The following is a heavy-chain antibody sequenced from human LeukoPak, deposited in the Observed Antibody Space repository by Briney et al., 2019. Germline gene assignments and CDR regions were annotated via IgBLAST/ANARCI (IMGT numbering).Heavy chain of an antibody. J-gene: IGHJ6*02. CDR2: ISDTGGET. CDR1: GFSFSGYA. CDR3: AKEDLSDGMDV. Sequence: PGGSLRLSCAASGFSFSGYAMSWVRQAPGKGLEWVSAISDTGGETFYTDSVKGRFTISRDNSKNTLFLQMNSLRAEDSAIYYCAKEDLSDGMDVWGQGTTVTVS. V-gene: IGHV3-23*01.